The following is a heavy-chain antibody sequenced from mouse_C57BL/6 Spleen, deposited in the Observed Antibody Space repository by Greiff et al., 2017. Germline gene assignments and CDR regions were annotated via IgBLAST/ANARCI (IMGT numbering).Heavy chain of an antibody. CDR3: ARYRDYGDFDY. V-gene: IGHV3-8*01. CDR2: ISYSGST. CDR1: GYSITSDY. D-gene: IGHD1-1*01. J-gene: IGHJ2*01. Sequence: EVQLQESGPGLAKPSQTLSLTCSVTGYSITSDYWNWIRTFPGNKLEYMGYISYSGSTYYNPSLKSRISITRDTPKNQYYLQLNSVTTEDTATYYCARYRDYGDFDYWGQGTTLTVSS.